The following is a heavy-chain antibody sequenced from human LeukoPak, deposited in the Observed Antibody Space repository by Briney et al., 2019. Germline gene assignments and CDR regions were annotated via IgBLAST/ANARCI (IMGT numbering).Heavy chain of an antibody. CDR1: GRSISSYC. CDR2: IYNSGGT. Sequence: NASETLSLTCTVSGRSISSYCWSWIRQPPGKGLEWIGNIYNSGGTNYNPSLKSRVTTSVDTSKNQFSLKLTSVTAADTAVYYCARYRGNSNGGFDPWGQGTLVTVSS. J-gene: IGHJ5*02. D-gene: IGHD4-23*01. V-gene: IGHV4-59*01. CDR3: ARYRGNSNGGFDP.